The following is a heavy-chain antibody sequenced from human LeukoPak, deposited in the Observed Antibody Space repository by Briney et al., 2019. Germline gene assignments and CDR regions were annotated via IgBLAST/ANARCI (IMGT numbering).Heavy chain of an antibody. Sequence: PGGSLRLSCAASGFTFSSYXMXWVRQAPGKGLEWVANIKQDGXXKXYVDSVKGRFTXSRDNAKNSLYLQMNSLRAEDTAVYYCNLHGNHDYWGQGTLVTVSS. CDR2: IKQDGXXK. CDR1: GFTFSSYX. J-gene: IGHJ4*02. CDR3: NLHGNHDY. D-gene: IGHD2/OR15-2a*01. V-gene: IGHV3-7*05.